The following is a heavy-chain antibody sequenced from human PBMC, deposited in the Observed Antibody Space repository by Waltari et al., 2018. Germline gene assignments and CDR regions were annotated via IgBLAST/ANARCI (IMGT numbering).Heavy chain of an antibody. J-gene: IGHJ5*02. Sequence: QMQLVQSGAEVKKTGSSVKVSCKASGYTFTYRYLHWVRQAPGQALEWMGWITPFNGNTNYAQKFQDRVTITRDRSMSTAYMELSSLRSEDTAMYYCATFHDSSGLSPWGQGTLVTVSS. CDR1: GYTFTYRY. D-gene: IGHD3-22*01. CDR2: ITPFNGNT. CDR3: ATFHDSSGLSP. V-gene: IGHV1-45*02.